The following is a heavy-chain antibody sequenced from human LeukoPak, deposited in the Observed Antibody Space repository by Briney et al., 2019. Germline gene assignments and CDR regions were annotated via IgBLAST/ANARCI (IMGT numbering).Heavy chain of an antibody. CDR1: GFTFSSYE. V-gene: IGHV3-48*03. CDR2: ITGSGNTI. J-gene: IGHJ3*02. D-gene: IGHD3-16*02. CDR3: ARSRAFILGRAFDI. Sequence: GGSLRLSCAASGFTFSSYEMNWVRQAPGKALEWVSYITGSGNTIYYADSVKGRFTISRDNAKNSLFLQMNSLRAEDMAIYYCARSRAFILGRAFDIWGQGTMVTVSS.